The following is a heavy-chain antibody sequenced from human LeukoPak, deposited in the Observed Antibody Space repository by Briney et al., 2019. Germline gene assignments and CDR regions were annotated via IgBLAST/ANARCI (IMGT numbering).Heavy chain of an antibody. CDR1: GGSISSGDYY. J-gene: IGHJ3*02. CDR2: IYYSGST. V-gene: IGHV4-30-4*08. D-gene: IGHD3-22*01. Sequence: SETLSLTCTVSGGSISSGDYYWSWIRQPPGKGLEWIGYIYYSGSTYYNPSLKSRVTISVDTSKNQFSLKLSSVTAADTAVYYCARADSSGYNDAFDIWWQGTMVNVSS. CDR3: ARADSSGYNDAFDI.